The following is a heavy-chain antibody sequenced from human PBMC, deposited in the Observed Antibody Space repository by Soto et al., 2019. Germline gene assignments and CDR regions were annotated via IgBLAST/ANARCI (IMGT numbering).Heavy chain of an antibody. D-gene: IGHD3-10*01. V-gene: IGHV1-46*01. CDR3: ASDYGSGVEMDV. J-gene: IGHJ6*02. CDR1: GYTFSGYY. Sequence: ASVKCSCNPSGYTFSGYYVHWVRQAPGQGLEWMGVFKPTGGGSTSYAQRFQGRVTVTRDTSTSTVYMELGSLRFDDTAVYFCASDYGSGVEMDVWGQGTTVTVSS. CDR2: FKPTGGGST.